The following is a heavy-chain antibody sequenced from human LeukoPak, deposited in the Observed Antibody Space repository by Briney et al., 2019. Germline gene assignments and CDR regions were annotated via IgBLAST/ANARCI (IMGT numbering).Heavy chain of an antibody. V-gene: IGHV4-39*07. CDR1: GSSISNYY. J-gene: IGHJ3*02. CDR2: IYYSGNT. Sequence: SETLSLTCTVSGSSISNYYWGWIRQAPGKGLEWIGSIYYSGNTYYNSSLKSRVTISVDTSKNQFSLKLSSVTAADTAVYYCARDGRYYDSRGYYYHDVFDIWGQGTMVTVSS. CDR3: ARDGRYYDSRGYYYHDVFDI. D-gene: IGHD3-22*01.